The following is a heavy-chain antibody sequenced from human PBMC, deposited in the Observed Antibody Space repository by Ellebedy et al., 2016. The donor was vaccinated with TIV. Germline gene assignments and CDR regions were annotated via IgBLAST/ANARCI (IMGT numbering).Heavy chain of an antibody. CDR2: ISTSSDYI. CDR3: ARDVGGSGEQWLVLGFDY. J-gene: IGHJ4*02. V-gene: IGHV3-21*01. CDR1: GFTFTTYA. Sequence: GESLKISCAASGFTFTTYAMNWVRQAPGKGLEWVSSISTSSDYIYYADSVKGRFTISRDNAKNSLYLQMNSLRAEDTAVYYCARDVGGSGEQWLVLGFDYWGQGTLVTVSS. D-gene: IGHD6-19*01.